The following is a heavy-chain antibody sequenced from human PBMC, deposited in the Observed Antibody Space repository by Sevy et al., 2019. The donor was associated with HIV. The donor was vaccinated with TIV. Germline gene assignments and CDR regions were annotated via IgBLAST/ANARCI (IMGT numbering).Heavy chain of an antibody. Sequence: GGSLRLSCAASGFTFSSYAMSWVRQAPGKGLEWVSAISGSGGSTYYADSVKDRFTISRDNSKNTLYLQMNSLRAEDTAVYYCAKDTGGGGIVVVPAAMPGWCYFDYWGQGTLVTVSS. CDR3: AKDTGGGGIVVVPAAMPGWCYFDY. CDR1: GFTFSSYA. CDR2: ISGSGGST. V-gene: IGHV3-23*01. J-gene: IGHJ4*02. D-gene: IGHD2-2*01.